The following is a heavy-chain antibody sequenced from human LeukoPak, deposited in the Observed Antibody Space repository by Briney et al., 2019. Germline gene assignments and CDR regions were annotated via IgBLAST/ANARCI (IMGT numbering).Heavy chain of an antibody. V-gene: IGHV3-23*01. J-gene: IGHJ3*02. Sequence: GRSLRLSCAASGFTFSSYAMHWVRQAPGKGLEWVSAISGSGGSTYYADSVEGRFTISRDNSKNTLYLQMNSLRAEDTAVYYCARGLSWRAFDIWGQGTMVTVSS. D-gene: IGHD1-1*01. CDR1: GFTFSSYA. CDR3: ARGLSWRAFDI. CDR2: ISGSGGST.